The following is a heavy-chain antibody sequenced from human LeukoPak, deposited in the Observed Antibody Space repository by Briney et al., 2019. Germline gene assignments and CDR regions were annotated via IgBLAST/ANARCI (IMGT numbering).Heavy chain of an antibody. CDR3: ARDPLRYNWNYVAWFDP. CDR2: ISSSSSYI. CDR1: GFTFSSYS. J-gene: IGHJ5*02. V-gene: IGHV3-21*01. D-gene: IGHD1-7*01. Sequence: PGGSLRLSCAASGFTFSSYSMNWVRQAPGKGLEWVSSISSSSSYIYYADSVKGRFTISRDNAKNSLCLQMNSLRAEDTAVYYCARDPLRYNWNYVAWFDPWGQGTLVTVSS.